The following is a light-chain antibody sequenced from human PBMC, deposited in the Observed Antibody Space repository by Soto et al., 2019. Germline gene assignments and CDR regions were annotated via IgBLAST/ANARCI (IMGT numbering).Light chain of an antibody. J-gene: IGKJ1*01. Sequence: DVQMTQSPSSLSASVGDSLTLTCRASQTVTSYLNWYQQKPGKAPKLLIYAASTLQSGVPSRFSGSGSGTEFTLTIISLQPEDVATYYCHSYNSIPRTFGQGTTVEIK. V-gene: IGKV1-39*02. CDR3: HSYNSIPRT. CDR2: AAS. CDR1: QTVTSY.